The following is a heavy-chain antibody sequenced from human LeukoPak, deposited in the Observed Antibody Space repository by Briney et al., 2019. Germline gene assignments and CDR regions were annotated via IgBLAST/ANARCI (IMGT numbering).Heavy chain of an antibody. CDR3: ARDLLYGDALDY. Sequence: ASVKVSCKASGYTFTGYYMHWVRQAPGQGLEWMGWINPNSGGTNYAQEFQGRVTMTRDTSVSTAYMELSRLRSDDTAVYYCARDLLYGDALDYWGQGTLVTVSS. V-gene: IGHV1-2*02. J-gene: IGHJ4*02. CDR1: GYTFTGYY. D-gene: IGHD4-17*01. CDR2: INPNSGGT.